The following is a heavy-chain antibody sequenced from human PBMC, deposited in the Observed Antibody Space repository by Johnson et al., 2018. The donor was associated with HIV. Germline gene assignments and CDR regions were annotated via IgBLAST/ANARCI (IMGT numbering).Heavy chain of an antibody. CDR3: ARPGPTVTDDAFDI. Sequence: QVQLVESGGGVVQPGRSLRLSCAASGFTFSSYAMHWVRQAPGKGLEWVAVISYDGSNKYYADSVKGRFTISRDNSKNTLYLQMNSLRNEDTAVYYCARPGPTVTDDAFDIWGQGTMVTVSS. CDR1: GFTFSSYA. D-gene: IGHD4-17*01. CDR2: ISYDGSNK. V-gene: IGHV3-30-3*01. J-gene: IGHJ3*02.